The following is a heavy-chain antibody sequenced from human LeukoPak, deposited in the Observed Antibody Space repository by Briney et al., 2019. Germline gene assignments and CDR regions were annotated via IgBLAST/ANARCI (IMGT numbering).Heavy chain of an antibody. CDR3: AKDQYYDSSGPRYYYYYMDV. CDR2: IRYDGSNK. CDR1: GFTFSSYG. V-gene: IGHV3-30*02. J-gene: IGHJ6*03. Sequence: QPGGSLRLSCAASGFTFSSYGMHWVRQAPGKGLEWVAFIRYDGSNKYYADSVKGRFTISRDNSKNTLYLQMNSLRAEDTAVYYCAKDQYYDSSGPRYYYYYMDVWGKGTTVTVSS. D-gene: IGHD3-22*01.